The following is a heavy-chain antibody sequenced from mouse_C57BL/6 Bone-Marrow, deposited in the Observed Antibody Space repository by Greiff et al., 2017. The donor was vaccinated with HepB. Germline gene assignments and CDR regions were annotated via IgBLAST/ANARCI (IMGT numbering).Heavy chain of an antibody. CDR2: INPNNGGT. CDR1: GYTFTDYY. Sequence: VQLQQSGPELVKPGASVKISCKASGYTFTDYYMNWVKQSHGKSLEWIGDINPNNGGTSYNQKFKGKATLTVDKSSSTAYMELRSLTSEDSAVYYCARGDGNYLYYAMDYWGQGTSVTVS. D-gene: IGHD2-1*01. J-gene: IGHJ4*01. V-gene: IGHV1-26*01. CDR3: ARGDGNYLYYAMDY.